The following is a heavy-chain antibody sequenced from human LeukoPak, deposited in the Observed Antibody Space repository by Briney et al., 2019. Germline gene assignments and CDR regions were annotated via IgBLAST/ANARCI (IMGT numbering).Heavy chain of an antibody. J-gene: IGHJ4*02. CDR3: AKVNRFDD. CDR1: GLTLTSYA. V-gene: IGHV3-23*01. Sequence: PGGSLRLSCAASGLTLTSYAMSWVRQAPGKGLEWVSAISGNGGRTYYADSVKGRFAISRDDSKNTLYLQMNNLRAEDTAVYYCAKVNRFDDWGQGTLVTVSS. CDR2: ISGNGGRT.